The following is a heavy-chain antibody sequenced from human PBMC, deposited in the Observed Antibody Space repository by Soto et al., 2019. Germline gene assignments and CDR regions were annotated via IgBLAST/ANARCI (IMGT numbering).Heavy chain of an antibody. Sequence: PGGSLRLSCAASGFTFSSYEMNWVRQAPGKGLEWVSYISSSGSTIYYADSVKGRFTISRDNAKNSLYLQMNSLRAEDTAVYYCARERGWLSTGNDYWGQGTLVTVSS. D-gene: IGHD3-22*01. V-gene: IGHV3-48*03. J-gene: IGHJ4*02. CDR1: GFTFSSYE. CDR3: ARERGWLSTGNDY. CDR2: ISSSGSTI.